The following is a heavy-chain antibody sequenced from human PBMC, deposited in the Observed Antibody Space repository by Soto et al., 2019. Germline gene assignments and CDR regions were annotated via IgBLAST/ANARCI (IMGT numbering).Heavy chain of an antibody. CDR1: GGTFSTYT. CDR3: ARRYCISTSCHYYGRDV. D-gene: IGHD2-2*01. V-gene: IGHV1-69*12. J-gene: IGHJ6*02. Sequence: QVQLVQSGAEVKKPGSSVKVSCKASGGTFSTYTINWVRQAPGQGLEWMGGIIPMFGTANYAQKFQGRVMITADESTSTAYMELSSLRSEDTAVYYCARRYCISTSCHYYGRDVWGQGTKVTVSS. CDR2: IIPMFGTA.